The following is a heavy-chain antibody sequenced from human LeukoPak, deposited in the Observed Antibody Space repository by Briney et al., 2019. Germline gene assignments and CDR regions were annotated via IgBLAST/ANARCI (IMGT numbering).Heavy chain of an antibody. J-gene: IGHJ4*02. V-gene: IGHV3-30-3*01. Sequence: GGSLRLSCAGSGFTFSTYAMHWVRQAPGKGLKWVAVISYDGSNEYYADSVKGRFTISRDNSKNTLYLQMNSLRAEDTAVYYCAREGRDSSGYVNYWGQGTLVTVSS. CDR2: ISYDGSNE. CDR3: AREGRDSSGYVNY. D-gene: IGHD3-22*01. CDR1: GFTFSTYA.